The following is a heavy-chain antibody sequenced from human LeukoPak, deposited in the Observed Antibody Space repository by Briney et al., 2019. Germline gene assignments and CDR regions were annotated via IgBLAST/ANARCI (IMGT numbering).Heavy chain of an antibody. V-gene: IGHV3-11*04. J-gene: IGHJ4*02. Sequence: GGSLRLSCAASGFTFSDYYMSWIRQAPGKGLEWISSISSRGSTIYYADSVKGRFTISRDNAKNSLYLQMNSLRAEDTAVYYCARETPDSSSWTDFDYWGQGTLVTVSS. CDR2: ISSRGSTI. CDR3: ARETPDSSSWTDFDY. CDR1: GFTFSDYY. D-gene: IGHD6-13*01.